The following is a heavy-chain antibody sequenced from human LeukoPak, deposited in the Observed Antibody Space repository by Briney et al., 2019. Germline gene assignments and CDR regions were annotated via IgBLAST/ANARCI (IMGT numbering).Heavy chain of an antibody. CDR3: ARDPGWSSFDI. J-gene: IGHJ3*02. D-gene: IGHD2-15*01. Sequence: GGSLRLSCVASGFPFSSYWMSWVRQAPGKGLEFVANMKEDGSVKNYVDSVKGRSTISRDNAENSVYLQMSSLRAEDTALYYCARDPGWSSFDIWGQGAMVTVSS. CDR2: MKEDGSVK. CDR1: GFPFSSYW. V-gene: IGHV3-7*01.